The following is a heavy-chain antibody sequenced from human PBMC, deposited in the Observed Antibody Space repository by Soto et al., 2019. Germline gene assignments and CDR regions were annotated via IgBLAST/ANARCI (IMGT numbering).Heavy chain of an antibody. V-gene: IGHV3-30*04. CDR1: GFTFSSYA. Sequence: GGSLRLSCAASGFTFSSYAMHWVRQAPGKGLEWVAVISYDGSNKYYADSVKGRFTISRDNSKNTLYLQMNSLRAEDTAVYYCARDDKGHYYDSSGYLDYCGQGTLVTVSS. D-gene: IGHD3-22*01. CDR3: ARDDKGHYYDSSGYLDY. CDR2: ISYDGSNK. J-gene: IGHJ4*02.